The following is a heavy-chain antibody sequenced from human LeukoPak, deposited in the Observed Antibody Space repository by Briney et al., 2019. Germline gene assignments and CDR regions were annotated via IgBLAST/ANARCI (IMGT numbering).Heavy chain of an antibody. CDR3: AREYSSSSGRAFDI. J-gene: IGHJ3*02. CDR1: GFTFSSYG. V-gene: IGHV3-48*01. D-gene: IGHD6-6*01. CDR2: ITSSRSTI. Sequence: PGRSLRLSCAASGFTFSSYGMHWVRQAPGKGLEWISYITSSRSTIYYADSVKGRFTISRDNAENSLYLQMNSLRADDTAVYYCAREYSSSSGRAFDIWGQGTMVTVSS.